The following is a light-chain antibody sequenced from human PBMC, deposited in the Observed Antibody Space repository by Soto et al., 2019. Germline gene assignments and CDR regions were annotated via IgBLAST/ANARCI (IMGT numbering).Light chain of an antibody. Sequence: EIVMTQSPATLSVSPGERATLSCRASQSVSSSYLGWYQQKPGQAPRLLIYGASSRATGIPGRFSGSGSGTDFTLTISRLEPEDFAVYYCQQYGSSPWTFGQGPRWIS. CDR2: GAS. V-gene: IGKV3-20*01. CDR3: QQYGSSPWT. CDR1: QSVSSSY. J-gene: IGKJ1*01.